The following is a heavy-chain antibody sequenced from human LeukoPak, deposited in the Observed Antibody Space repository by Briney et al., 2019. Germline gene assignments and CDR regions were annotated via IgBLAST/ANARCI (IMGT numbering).Heavy chain of an antibody. D-gene: IGHD1-26*01. V-gene: IGHV4-30-4*07. CDR1: GGSISSGGYS. CDR2: IYYSGST. CDR3: ARGWELRDVQHDAFDI. J-gene: IGHJ3*02. Sequence: SQTLSLTCAVSGGSISSGGYSWSWIRQPPGKGLEWIGYIYYSGSTYYNPSLKSRVTISVDTSKNQFSLKLSSVTAADTAVYYCARGWELRDVQHDAFDIWGQGTMVTVSS.